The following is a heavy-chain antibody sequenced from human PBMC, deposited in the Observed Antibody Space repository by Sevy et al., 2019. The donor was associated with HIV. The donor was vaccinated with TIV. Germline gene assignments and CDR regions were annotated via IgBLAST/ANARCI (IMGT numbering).Heavy chain of an antibody. CDR3: ARVGIAARRGWFDP. J-gene: IGHJ5*02. D-gene: IGHD6-6*01. V-gene: IGHV4-34*01. CDR2: INHSGST. CDR1: GGSFSGYY. Sequence: SETLSLTCAVYGGSFSGYYWSWIRQPPGKGLEWIGEINHSGSTNYNPSLKSRVTISVDTSKNQFSLKLSSVIAADTAVYYCARVGIAARRGWFDPWGQGTLVTVSS.